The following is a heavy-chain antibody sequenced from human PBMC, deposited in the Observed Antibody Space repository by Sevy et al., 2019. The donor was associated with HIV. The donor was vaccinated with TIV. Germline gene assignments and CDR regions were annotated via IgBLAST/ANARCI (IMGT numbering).Heavy chain of an antibody. V-gene: IGHV1-2*02. CDR1: GYSFTGYY. CDR2: VNPNGGGT. Sequence: ASVKVSCKASGYSFTGYYIHWVRQVPGQGLEWMGWVNPNGGGTNYAQKFQGRVTMTRDTSISTAYMDLTRLRSDDAAVYYCSRSVFGSGTYLNDYWGQGTLVTVSS. J-gene: IGHJ4*02. D-gene: IGHD3-10*01. CDR3: SRSVFGSGTYLNDY.